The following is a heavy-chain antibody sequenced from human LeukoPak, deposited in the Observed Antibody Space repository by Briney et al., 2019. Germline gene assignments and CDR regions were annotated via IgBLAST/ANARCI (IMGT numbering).Heavy chain of an antibody. CDR2: IGGNGDTT. D-gene: IGHD2-2*01. Sequence: GGSPRLSCAASGFNFRNYPMHWVRQAPGKGLEYVSAIGGNGDTTYYEDSVKGRVTISRDNSKNTLYLQLSSLRVEDTAVYYCVKDEGYCSSVSCSPSCGGQGTLVTVSS. CDR1: GFNFRNYP. V-gene: IGHV3-64D*06. J-gene: IGHJ4*02. CDR3: VKDEGYCSSVSCSPSC.